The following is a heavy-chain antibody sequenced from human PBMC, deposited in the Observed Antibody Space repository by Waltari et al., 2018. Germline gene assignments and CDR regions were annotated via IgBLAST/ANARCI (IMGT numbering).Heavy chain of an antibody. CDR2: LTASSSPI. J-gene: IGHJ4*02. V-gene: IGHV3-21*01. CDR3: VRDDFLMPAAAAFDY. D-gene: IGHD2-8*01. CDR1: GFSFSDYN. Sequence: EVQLVESGGGLVEPGGSLRLSCTASGFSFSDYNMNWVRQAPGKGLEWVSFLTASSSPILYADSGRGRFFVDRDNTRNSLYLEMTSLTAEDTAVYFCVRDDFLMPAAAAFDYWGQGALVTVSS.